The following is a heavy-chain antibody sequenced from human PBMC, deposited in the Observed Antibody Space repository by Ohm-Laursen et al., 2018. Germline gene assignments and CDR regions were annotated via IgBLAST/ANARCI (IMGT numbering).Heavy chain of an antibody. V-gene: IGHV4-34*01. CDR1: GGSFSGYY. CDR2: INHSGST. J-gene: IGHJ4*02. D-gene: IGHD6-19*01. Sequence: TLSLACAVYGGSFSGYYWSWIRQPPGKGLEWIGEINHSGSTNYNPSLKSRVTISVDTSKNQFSLKLSSVTAADTAVYYCARSPDVIAVAGSNYWGQGTLVTVSS. CDR3: ARSPDVIAVAGSNY.